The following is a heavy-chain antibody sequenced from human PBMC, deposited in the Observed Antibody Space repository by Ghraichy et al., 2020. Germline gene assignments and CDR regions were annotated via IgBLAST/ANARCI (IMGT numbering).Heavy chain of an antibody. V-gene: IGHV1-2*02. CDR2: INPNSGGT. CDR1: GYTFTGYY. Sequence: ASVKVSCKASGYTFTGYYMHWVRQAPGQGLEWMGWINPNSGGTNYAQKFQGRVTMTRDTSISTAYMELSRLRSDDTAVYYCARDQGGITFGGVIVIHNWFDPWGQGTLVTVSS. CDR3: ARDQGGITFGGVIVIHNWFDP. D-gene: IGHD3-16*02. J-gene: IGHJ5*02.